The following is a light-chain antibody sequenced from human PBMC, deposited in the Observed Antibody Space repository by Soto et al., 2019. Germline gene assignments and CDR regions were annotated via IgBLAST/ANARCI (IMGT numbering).Light chain of an antibody. CDR3: QAWDSSAANYV. CDR1: KLGDKY. CDR2: QDT. J-gene: IGLJ1*01. Sequence: SYELTQPPSVSVSPGQTASITCSGDKLGDKYICWYQQKPGQSPVLVIYQDTKRPSGIPERFSGSNSGKTATLTISGTQAMDEADYYCQAWDSSAANYVFGTGTKLTVL. V-gene: IGLV3-1*01.